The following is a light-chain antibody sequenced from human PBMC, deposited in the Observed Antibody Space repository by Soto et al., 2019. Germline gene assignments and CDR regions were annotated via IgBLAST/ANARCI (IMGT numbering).Light chain of an antibody. J-gene: IGLJ2*01. CDR2: GND. CDR3: ATWNDSLNGVV. V-gene: IGLV1-44*01. CDR1: SSNIGGNI. Sequence: QSVLTQPPSASGTPGQRVTISCSGSSSNIGGNIVNWYQQLPGTAPKLLIFGNDQRPSWVPDRFSGSKSGTSASLAISGLQSEDEFNYSCATWNDSLNGVVFGGGT.